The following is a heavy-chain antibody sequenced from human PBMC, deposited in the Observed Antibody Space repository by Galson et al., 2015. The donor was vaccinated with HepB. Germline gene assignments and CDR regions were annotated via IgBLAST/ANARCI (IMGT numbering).Heavy chain of an antibody. CDR3: AKPVGRGGPYYIRDY. Sequence: SVKLSCKASGFTFSSYAMSWVRQAPGQGLEWVAAISPSVGSTYYAQYVKGRVTITRDNSKNTLYLQLNSLRAEDTAVYYCAKPVGRGGPYYIRDYWGQGTLVTVSS. CDR2: ISPSVGST. D-gene: IGHD2-15*01. CDR1: GFTFSSYA. J-gene: IGHJ4*02. V-gene: IGHV3-23*01.